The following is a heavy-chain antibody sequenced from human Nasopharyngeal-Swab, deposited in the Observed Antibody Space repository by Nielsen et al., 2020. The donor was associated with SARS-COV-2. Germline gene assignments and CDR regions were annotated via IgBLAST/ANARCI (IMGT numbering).Heavy chain of an antibody. J-gene: IGHJ6*02. Sequence: GKSLKTPCAAPGFTFNTYAISWVRQAPGKGLEWVSVISGSDYSTKYADSVKGRFTISRDNSKNTVNLQMNSLRAEDTAIYYCAKDRDSGDDSDDYYHYYGMDVWGQGTTVTVSS. D-gene: IGHD5-12*01. CDR3: AKDRDSGDDSDDYYHYYGMDV. CDR1: GFTFNTYA. CDR2: ISGSDYST. V-gene: IGHV3-23*01.